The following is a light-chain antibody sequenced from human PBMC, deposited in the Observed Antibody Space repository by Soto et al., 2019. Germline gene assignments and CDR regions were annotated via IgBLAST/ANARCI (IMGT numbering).Light chain of an antibody. Sequence: DIQMTQSPSSLSASVGDRVTITCRASQSISSWLAWYQQRPGEAPRFLIYAASTLQSGVPSRFSGSGSGTEFTLTISSLQPEDVATYYCQKYNIAPFTFGPGTKVDIK. V-gene: IGKV1-27*01. CDR3: QKYNIAPFT. J-gene: IGKJ3*01. CDR2: AAS. CDR1: QSISSW.